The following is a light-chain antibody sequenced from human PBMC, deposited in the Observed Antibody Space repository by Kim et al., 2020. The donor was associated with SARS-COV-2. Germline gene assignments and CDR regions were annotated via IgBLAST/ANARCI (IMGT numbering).Light chain of an antibody. V-gene: IGKV3-20*01. J-gene: IGKJ2*01. CDR3: QQYSSSPPMYT. CDR2: GAS. Sequence: PGERATLSCRAGQSVSSSYLAWYQQKPGQAPRLLIYGASRRATGIPDRFSGSGSGTDFTLTINRLEPEDFAVYYCQQYSSSPPMYTFGQGTKLEI. CDR1: QSVSSSY.